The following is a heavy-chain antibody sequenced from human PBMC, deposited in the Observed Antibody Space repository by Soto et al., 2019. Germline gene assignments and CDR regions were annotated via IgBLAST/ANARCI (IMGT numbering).Heavy chain of an antibody. CDR2: VNPILSMS. CDR1: GDTFSFYT. J-gene: IGHJ4*01. D-gene: IGHD3-3*01. CDR3: ARDYDFWSGYYVY. Sequence: SVKVSCKASGDTFSFYTINWVRQAPGRGLEWMGRVNPILSMSNYAQKFQGRVTMTADKSTSTAYMELRSLRSEDTAVYYCARDYDFWSGYYVYWG. V-gene: IGHV1-69*04.